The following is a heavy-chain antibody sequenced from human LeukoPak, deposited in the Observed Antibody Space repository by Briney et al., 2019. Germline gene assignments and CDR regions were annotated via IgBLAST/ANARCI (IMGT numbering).Heavy chain of an antibody. J-gene: IGHJ4*02. D-gene: IGHD6-13*01. CDR3: ARETAAGTSLDY. CDR1: GFTFSSYS. Sequence: PGGSLRLSCAASGFTFSSYSMNWVRQAPGKGLEWVAVVWYDGSNKYYADSVKGRFTISRDNSKNTLYLQMNSLRAEDTAVYYCARETAAGTSLDYWGQGTLVTVSS. V-gene: IGHV3-33*08. CDR2: VWYDGSNK.